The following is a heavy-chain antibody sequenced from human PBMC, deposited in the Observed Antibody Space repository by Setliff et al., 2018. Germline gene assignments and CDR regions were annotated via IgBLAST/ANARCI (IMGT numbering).Heavy chain of an antibody. CDR1: GYTFTSYG. D-gene: IGHD6-13*01. V-gene: IGHV1-18*01. CDR3: TRALMGLAAAGPEGY. CDR2: ISGYNGNT. J-gene: IGHJ4*02. Sequence: ASVKVSCKASGYTFTSYGFSWVRQAPGQGLEWMGWISGYNGNTNYAQKFQGRVTMTTDTSTSTAYMELRSLRSDDTAVYYCTRALMGLAAAGPEGYWGQGTLVTVSS.